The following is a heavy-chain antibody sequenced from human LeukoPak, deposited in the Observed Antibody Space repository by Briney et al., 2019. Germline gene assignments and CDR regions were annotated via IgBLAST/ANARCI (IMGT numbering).Heavy chain of an antibody. CDR3: AKETGYSYGYFDY. D-gene: IGHD5-18*01. J-gene: IGHJ4*02. V-gene: IGHV3-30*18. Sequence: GGSLRLSCAASGFTFSSYGMHWVRQAPGKGLEWVAVIPYDGSNKYYADSVKGRFTISRDNSKNTLYLQMNSLRAEDTAVYYCAKETGYSYGYFDYWGQGTLVTVSS. CDR2: IPYDGSNK. CDR1: GFTFSSYG.